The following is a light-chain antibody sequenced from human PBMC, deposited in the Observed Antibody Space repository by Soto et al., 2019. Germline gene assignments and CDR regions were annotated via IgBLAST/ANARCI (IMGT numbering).Light chain of an antibody. CDR3: PQRSNWPLT. V-gene: IGKV3-11*01. CDR1: QSVSSY. Sequence: EIVVTQSPAILSLSPGERATLSCRASQSVSSYVAWYQQKPGQAPRLLIYDASNRATGIPARFIGSGSGTDFTLTISSLEPEDFAVYYCPQRSNWPLTFGGGTKVEIK. J-gene: IGKJ4*01. CDR2: DAS.